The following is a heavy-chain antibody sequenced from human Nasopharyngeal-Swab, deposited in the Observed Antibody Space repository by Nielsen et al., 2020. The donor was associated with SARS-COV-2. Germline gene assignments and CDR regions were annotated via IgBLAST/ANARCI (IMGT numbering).Heavy chain of an antibody. V-gene: IGHV5-10-1*01. J-gene: IGHJ4*02. CDR2: IDPSDSYT. CDR3: AGGSSGWPDY. CDR1: GYSFTSYW. D-gene: IGHD6-19*01. Sequence: GESLKISCKGSGYSFTSYWISWVRQMPGKGLEWMGRIDPSDSYTNYSPSFQGHVTISADKSISTAYLQWSSLKASDTAMYYRAGGSSGWPDYWGQGTLVTVSS.